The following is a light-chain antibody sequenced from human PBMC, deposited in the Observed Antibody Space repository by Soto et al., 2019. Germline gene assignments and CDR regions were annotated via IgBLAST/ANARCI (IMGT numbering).Light chain of an antibody. J-gene: IGKJ1*01. Sequence: DIQLTQSPSTLSASVGDRVTVACRASQSISSWLAWYQQKPGKAPKLLIYKASSLESGVPSRFSGSGSGTEFTLTISSLQPEDFAVYFCHQDFNLPWTFGQGTKVDI. CDR1: QSISSW. CDR3: HQDFNLPWT. CDR2: KAS. V-gene: IGKV1-5*03.